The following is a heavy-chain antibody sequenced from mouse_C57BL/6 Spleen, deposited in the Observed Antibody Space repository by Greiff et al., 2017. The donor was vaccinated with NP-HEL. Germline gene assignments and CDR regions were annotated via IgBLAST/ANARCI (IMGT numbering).Heavy chain of an antibody. V-gene: IGHV7-3*01. CDR3: ARSLYGNWFAY. CDR1: GFTFTDYY. CDR2: IRNKANGYTT. Sequence: EVQVVESGGGLVQPGGSLSLSCAASGFTFTDYYMSWVRQPPGKALEWLGFIRNKANGYTTEYSASVKGRFTISRDNSQSILYLQMNALRAEDSATYYCARSLYGNWFAYWGQGTLVTVSA. J-gene: IGHJ3*01. D-gene: IGHD2-1*01.